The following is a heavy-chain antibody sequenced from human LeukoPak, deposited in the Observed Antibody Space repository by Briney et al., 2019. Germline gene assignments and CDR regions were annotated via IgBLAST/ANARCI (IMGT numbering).Heavy chain of an antibody. CDR2: IYYSGST. D-gene: IGHD5-12*01. Sequence: PSETLSLTCTVSGGSISSYYWSWIPQPPGKGLEGIGYIYYSGSTNYNPSLKSRVTISVDTSKNQFSLKLGSVTAADTAVYYCARVAYSGYDYYFDYWGQGTLVTVSS. J-gene: IGHJ4*02. CDR3: ARVAYSGYDYYFDY. CDR1: GGSISSYY. V-gene: IGHV4-59*01.